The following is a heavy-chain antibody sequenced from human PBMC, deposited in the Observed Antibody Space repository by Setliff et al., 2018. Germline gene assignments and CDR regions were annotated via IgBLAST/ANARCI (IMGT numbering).Heavy chain of an antibody. CDR1: GFSFSSYA. CDR2: IWYDGSNK. Sequence: GGSLRLSCAASGFSFSSYAMSWVRQAPGKGLEWVAVIWYDGSNKYYADSVKGRFTISRDNSKNTLYLQMYSLRAEDTAVYYCARARWWPLLDYYMDVWGKGTTVTVSS. D-gene: IGHD2-8*02. CDR3: ARARWWPLLDYYMDV. J-gene: IGHJ6*03. V-gene: IGHV3-33*08.